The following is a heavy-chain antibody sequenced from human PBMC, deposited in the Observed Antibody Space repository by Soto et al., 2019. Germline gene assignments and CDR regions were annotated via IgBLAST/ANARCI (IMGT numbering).Heavy chain of an antibody. CDR2: ISYDGTNK. Sequence: PGGSLRLSFAASGFTFRSYAMDWVRQAPGKGLEWVAVISYDGTNKYYADSVKGRFTISRDNSKNTLSLQMNSLRAEDTAVYYCAREAAIDSSGYYYFDYWGQGTLVTVSS. CDR1: GFTFRSYA. V-gene: IGHV3-30*01. CDR3: AREAAIDSSGYYYFDY. D-gene: IGHD3-22*01. J-gene: IGHJ4*02.